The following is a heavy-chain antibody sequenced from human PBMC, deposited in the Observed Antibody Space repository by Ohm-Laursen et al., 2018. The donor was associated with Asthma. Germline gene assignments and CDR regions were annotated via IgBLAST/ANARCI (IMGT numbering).Heavy chain of an antibody. D-gene: IGHD3-9*01. CDR3: AKDLESESDILTGYYYYYGMDV. Sequence: GSLRLSCTASGFTFSRYWMHWVRQAPGMGLVWVSRLKSDGTETTYADSVKGRFTISRDNAKNTLYLQMNSLRPEDTAVYYCAKDLESESDILTGYYYYYGMDVWGQGTTVTVSS. CDR2: LKSDGTET. CDR1: GFTFSRYW. J-gene: IGHJ6*02. V-gene: IGHV3-74*01.